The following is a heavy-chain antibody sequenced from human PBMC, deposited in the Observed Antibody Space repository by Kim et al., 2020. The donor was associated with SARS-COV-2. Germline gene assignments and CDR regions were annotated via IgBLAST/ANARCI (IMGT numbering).Heavy chain of an antibody. D-gene: IGHD3-16*01. Sequence: GGSLRLSCTVSGFTFNTYRMTWVPQAPGKGLEWVANIKQDGSEKFYVDSVKGRFTISRDNARNSLYLQMDSLRADDTAMYYCVAGGTYLGVWGQGTLVTVSS. CDR2: IKQDGSEK. CDR1: GFTFNTYR. J-gene: IGHJ4*02. CDR3: VAGGTYLGV. V-gene: IGHV3-7*01.